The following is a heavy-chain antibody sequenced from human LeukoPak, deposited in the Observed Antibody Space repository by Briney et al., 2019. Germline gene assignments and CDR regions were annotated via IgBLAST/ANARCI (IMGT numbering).Heavy chain of an antibody. D-gene: IGHD6-6*01. CDR1: GYSISGGYY. Sequence: PSETLSLTCTVSGYSISGGYYWAWIRQPPGKGLEWIGYIYHSGSTNYNPSLKSRVTISVDTSKSQFSLKLSSVTAADTAVYYCARAPRNYFDYWGQGTLVTVSS. V-gene: IGHV4-38-2*02. J-gene: IGHJ4*02. CDR2: IYHSGST. CDR3: ARAPRNYFDY.